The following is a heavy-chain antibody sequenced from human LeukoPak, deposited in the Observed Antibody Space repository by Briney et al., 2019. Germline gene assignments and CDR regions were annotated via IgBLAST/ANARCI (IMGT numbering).Heavy chain of an antibody. J-gene: IGHJ6*03. CDR1: GGTFSSYA. V-gene: IGHV1-69*01. Sequence: GASVKVSCKASGGTFSSYAISWVRQAPGHGLEWMGGFIPIFGTANYAQNFQGRVMITADQSTSTAYMELSSLRSEDTAVYYCARSPPGLIYMDVWGKGTTVSVSS. CDR3: ARSPPGLIYMDV. CDR2: FIPIFGTA. D-gene: IGHD2-8*01.